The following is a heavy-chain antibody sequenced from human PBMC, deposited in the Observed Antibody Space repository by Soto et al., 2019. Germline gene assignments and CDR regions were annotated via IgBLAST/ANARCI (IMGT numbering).Heavy chain of an antibody. V-gene: IGHV4-59*01. CDR1: DDSIRSYY. Sequence: SETLSLTCTVSDDSIRSYYWSWIRQPPGKGLEWIGYIYYSGTTSYSPSLKSRVTILIDTSKNQVSLKMTSAHAADTAVYYCARENLRWFDPWGQGTLVTVSS. D-gene: IGHD3-9*01. J-gene: IGHJ5*02. CDR3: ARENLRWFDP. CDR2: IYYSGTT.